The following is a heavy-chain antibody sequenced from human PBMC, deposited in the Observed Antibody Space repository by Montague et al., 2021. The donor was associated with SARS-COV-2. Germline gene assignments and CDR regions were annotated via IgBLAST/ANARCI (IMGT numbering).Heavy chain of an antibody. D-gene: IGHD3-22*01. Sequence: FLRLSCAASGFTFSSYGMNWVRQVPGKGLEWVSAISTTGANTYYAGSVKGRFTISRDNSKNTLYLQLNSLRDEDTAVYYCAKEGVVVGADGFDYWGQGTMVIASS. J-gene: IGHJ3*01. CDR2: ISTTGANT. CDR3: AKEGVVVGADGFDY. CDR1: GFTFSSYG. V-gene: IGHV3-23*01.